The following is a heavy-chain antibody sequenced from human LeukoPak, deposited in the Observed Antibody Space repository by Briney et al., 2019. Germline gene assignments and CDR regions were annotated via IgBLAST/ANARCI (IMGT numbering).Heavy chain of an antibody. CDR1: GFTFSSYA. Sequence: PGGSLRLSCAASGFTFSSYAMSWVRQAPGKGLEWVSAISGSGGSTYYADSVKGRFTISRDNSKNTLYLQMNSLRAEDTAVYYCARDNADYGDYPSPDYYYGMDVWGQGTTVTVSS. D-gene: IGHD4-17*01. CDR3: ARDNADYGDYPSPDYYYGMDV. CDR2: ISGSGGST. V-gene: IGHV3-23*01. J-gene: IGHJ6*02.